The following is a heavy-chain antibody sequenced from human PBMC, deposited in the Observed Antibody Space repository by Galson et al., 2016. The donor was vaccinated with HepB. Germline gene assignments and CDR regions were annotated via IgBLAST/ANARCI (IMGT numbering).Heavy chain of an antibody. D-gene: IGHD2-8*01. V-gene: IGHV3-15*07. J-gene: IGHJ4*02. Sequence: SLRLSCAASGFTFSNAWMNWVRQAPGKGLEWVGRIRSKTDGGTTDYAATVEDRFTISRDNSKMTLYMQMNSLKTEDTAVYYCWVPLEYCSNGVCRLFDYWGQGTLVTVSS. CDR2: IRSKTDGGTT. CDR1: GFTFSNAW. CDR3: WVPLEYCSNGVCRLFDY.